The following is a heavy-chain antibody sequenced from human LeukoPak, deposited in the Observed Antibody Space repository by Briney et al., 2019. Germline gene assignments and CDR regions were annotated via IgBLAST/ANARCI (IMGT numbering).Heavy chain of an antibody. D-gene: IGHD1-26*01. CDR2: ISTNSGTI. CDR3: VRDLTIVGVAQVHR. Sequence: GGSLRLSCAASGFTFSIYTMNWVRQAPGKGLEWISYISTNSGTIWYADSVKGRFSISRDNAKNPLFLHMNSLRAEDTAVYYCVRDLTIVGVAQVHRWGQGTLVTVSS. V-gene: IGHV3-48*01. J-gene: IGHJ5*02. CDR1: GFTFSIYT.